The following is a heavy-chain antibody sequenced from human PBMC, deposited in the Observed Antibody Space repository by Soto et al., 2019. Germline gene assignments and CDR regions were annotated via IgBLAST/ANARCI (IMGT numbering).Heavy chain of an antibody. D-gene: IGHD1-26*01. CDR1: GFTFSSYG. CDR2: IWYDGSNK. J-gene: IGHJ4*02. V-gene: IGHV3-33*01. CDR3: ARAVKRGDSGSYAY. Sequence: QVQLVESGGGVVQPGRSLRLSCAASGFTFSSYGMHWVRQAPGNGLEWVAVIWYDGSNKYYADSVKGRFTISRDNSKNTLYLQMNSLRAEDTAVYYCARAVKRGDSGSYAYWGQGTLVTVSS.